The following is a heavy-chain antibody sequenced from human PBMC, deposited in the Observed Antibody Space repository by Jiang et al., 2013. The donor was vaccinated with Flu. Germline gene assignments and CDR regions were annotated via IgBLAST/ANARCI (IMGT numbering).Heavy chain of an antibody. Sequence: GSELKKPGPSVKISCKTSGYSFTTYSINWVRQAPGQGLEWMGWINPNTGSPIYAQGFTGRFVFSLDTSVGTAYLQINNLEAEDTAVYFCARRSPTDYWGQGTLVTVSS. CDR3: ARRSPTDY. D-gene: IGHD3-16*02. CDR1: GYSFTTYS. V-gene: IGHV7-4-1*02. J-gene: IGHJ4*02. CDR2: INPNTGSP.